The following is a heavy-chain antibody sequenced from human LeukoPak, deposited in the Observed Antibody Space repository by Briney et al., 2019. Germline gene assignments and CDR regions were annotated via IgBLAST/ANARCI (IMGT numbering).Heavy chain of an antibody. V-gene: IGHV4-34*01. CDR3: ARFGSY. CDR2: INRSGST. J-gene: IGHJ4*02. Sequence: PSETLSLTCAVYGGSFSGYYWSWTRQPPGKGLEWIGEINRSGSTNCNPSLKSRVTISVDTSKSQFSLKLTSVTAADTAVYYCARFGSYWGQGTLVTVSS. D-gene: IGHD3-10*01. CDR1: GGSFSGYY.